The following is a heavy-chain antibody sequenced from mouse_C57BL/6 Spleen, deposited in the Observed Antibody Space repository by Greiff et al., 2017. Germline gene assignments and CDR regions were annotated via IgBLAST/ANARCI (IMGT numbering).Heavy chain of an antibody. CDR3: ARDSDGSPYFDY. CDR2: ISDGGSYT. D-gene: IGHD1-1*01. J-gene: IGHJ2*01. V-gene: IGHV5-4*01. Sequence: EVKLVESGGGLVKPGGSLKLSCAASGFTFSSYAMSWVRQTPEKRLEWVATISDGGSYTYYPDNVKGRFTISRDNAKNNLYLQMSHLKSEDTAMYYCARDSDGSPYFDYWGQGTTLTVSS. CDR1: GFTFSSYA.